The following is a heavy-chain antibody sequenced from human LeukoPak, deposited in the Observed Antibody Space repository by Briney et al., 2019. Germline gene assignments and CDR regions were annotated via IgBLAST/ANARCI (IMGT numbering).Heavy chain of an antibody. CDR3: AKDIGVAAAALDY. J-gene: IGHJ4*02. Sequence: GRSLRLPCAASGFTFDDYAMHWVRQAPGKGLEWVSGISWNSGSIGYADSVKGRFTISRDNAKNSLYLQMNSLRAEDTALYYCAKDIGVAAAALDYWGQGTLVTVSS. CDR1: GFTFDDYA. V-gene: IGHV3-9*01. CDR2: ISWNSGSI. D-gene: IGHD6-13*01.